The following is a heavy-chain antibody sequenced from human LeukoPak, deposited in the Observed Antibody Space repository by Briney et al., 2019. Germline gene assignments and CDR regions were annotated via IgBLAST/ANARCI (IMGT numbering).Heavy chain of an antibody. CDR3: GTATGRLYFDY. J-gene: IGHJ4*02. V-gene: IGHV4-59*08. Sequence: SETLSLTCTVSGGSISSYYWSWIRQPPGKGLEWIGYIYYSGSTNYNPSLKSRVTISVDTSKNQFSLKLSSVTAADTAVYYCGTATGRLYFDYWGQGTLVTVSS. CDR2: IYYSGST. D-gene: IGHD3-9*01. CDR1: GGSISSYY.